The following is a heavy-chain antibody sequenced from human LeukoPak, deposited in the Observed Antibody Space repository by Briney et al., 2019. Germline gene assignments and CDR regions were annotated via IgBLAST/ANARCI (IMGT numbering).Heavy chain of an antibody. CDR1: GYTFTSYD. J-gene: IGHJ5*02. Sequence: APVKVSCKASGYTFTSYDINWVRQATGQGLEWMGWMNPNSGNTGYAQKFQGRVTITRNTSIIKAYMELSSLRSEDTAVYYCASHYYDSSGYQPWGQGTLVTVSS. V-gene: IGHV1-8*03. CDR2: MNPNSGNT. D-gene: IGHD3-22*01. CDR3: ASHYYDSSGYQP.